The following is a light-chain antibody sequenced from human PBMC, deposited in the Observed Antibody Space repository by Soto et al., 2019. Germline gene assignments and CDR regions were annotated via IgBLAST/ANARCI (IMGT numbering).Light chain of an antibody. CDR1: QFVSSR. Sequence: EIVVTQSPATLSASPGERVTLSCRASQFVSSRLAWYQRRPGQVPRLLIYDTPTRAPGISARFSGSGSGTELTLTISSLQSEDFAVYYCQEYIQWPPGMFGPGTKVDIK. V-gene: IGKV3-15*01. CDR3: QEYIQWPPGM. J-gene: IGKJ1*01. CDR2: DTP.